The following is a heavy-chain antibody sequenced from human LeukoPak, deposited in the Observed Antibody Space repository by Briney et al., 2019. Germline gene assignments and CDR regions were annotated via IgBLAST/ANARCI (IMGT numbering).Heavy chain of an antibody. CDR3: ARGPEGATWYFDY. Sequence: GGSLRLSCVVSGFSFHSDAMHWVRQAPGKGLGWVAVISYDGSYKYYADSVKGRFTISRDNSKNTLDVQMNSLKPEDTAVYYCARGPEGATWYFDYWGQGTLVTVSS. CDR1: GFSFHSDA. CDR2: ISYDGSYK. J-gene: IGHJ4*02. V-gene: IGHV3-30*14. D-gene: IGHD1-26*01.